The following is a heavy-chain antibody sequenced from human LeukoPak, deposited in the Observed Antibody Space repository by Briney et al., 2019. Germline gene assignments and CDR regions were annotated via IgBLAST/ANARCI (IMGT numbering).Heavy chain of an antibody. Sequence: SVKVSCKASGGTFSSYAISWVRQAPGQGLEWMGGIIPIFGTANYAQKFQGRVTITTDESTSTAYMELSSLRSEDTAVYFWARGNGVNPDSDLYYWGQGTLVTVSS. CDR3: ARGNGVNPDSDLYY. V-gene: IGHV1-69*05. CDR2: IIPIFGTA. J-gene: IGHJ4*02. CDR1: GGTFSSYA. D-gene: IGHD1-14*01.